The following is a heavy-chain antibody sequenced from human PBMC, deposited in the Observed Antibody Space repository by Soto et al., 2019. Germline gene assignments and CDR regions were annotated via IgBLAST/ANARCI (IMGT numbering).Heavy chain of an antibody. CDR2: IYPGDSDT. CDR1: GYSFTSYW. CDR3: ARQRNYDSTGAYYYYGMDV. V-gene: IGHV5-51*01. D-gene: IGHD3-3*01. J-gene: IGHJ6*02. Sequence: PGESLKISCKGSGYSFTSYWIGWVRQMPGKGLEWMGIIYPGDSDTRYSPSFQGQVTISADKSISTAYLQWSSLKASDTAMYYCARQRNYDSTGAYYYYGMDVWGQGTTVTVSS.